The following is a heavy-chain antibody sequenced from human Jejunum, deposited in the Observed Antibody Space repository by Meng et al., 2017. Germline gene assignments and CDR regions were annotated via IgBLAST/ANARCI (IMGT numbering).Heavy chain of an antibody. D-gene: IGHD4-11*01. J-gene: IGHJ4*02. V-gene: IGHV4-34*01. Sequence: QVKLQQWGAGLLKPSETLSLTCAVYGGSISDYYWTWIRQPPGKGLEWIGEINDSASTNYNPSLKSRVTISVDTSKSQFYLRVSSVTAADTAVYYCARGNEYSNYGADFWGQGTLVTVSS. CDR1: GGSISDYY. CDR2: INDSAST. CDR3: ARGNEYSNYGADF.